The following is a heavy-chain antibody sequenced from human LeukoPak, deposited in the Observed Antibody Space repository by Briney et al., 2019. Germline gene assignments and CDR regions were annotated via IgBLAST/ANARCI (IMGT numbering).Heavy chain of an antibody. CDR2: IWYDGSNK. CDR3: ARDFAHCSSTSCPFDY. CDR1: GFTFRSHG. Sequence: AGTSLRLSCAASGFTFRSHGMHWVRQAPGKGLEWVAFIWYDGSNKYYTDSVKGRFTISRDNSKNTLYLQMNSLRAEDTAVYYCARDFAHCSSTSCPFDYWGQGTLVTVSS. V-gene: IGHV3-33*01. J-gene: IGHJ4*02. D-gene: IGHD2-2*01.